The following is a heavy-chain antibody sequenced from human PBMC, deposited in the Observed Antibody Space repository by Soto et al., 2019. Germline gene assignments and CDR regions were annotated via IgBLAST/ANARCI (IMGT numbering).Heavy chain of an antibody. CDR3: VRQGIGNLHGVVDV. J-gene: IGHJ6*02. D-gene: IGHD1-1*01. CDR2: VYSTGGT. V-gene: IGHV4-59*08. Sequence: QVQLQQSCAGLVKPSETLSLTCSVSSGPTSSHNWGWIRQTPGRGLEWIGYVYSTGGTSYNPSLNSRVTISADTSTNHISLTLTSVTAADTAVYYCVRQGIGNLHGVVDVWGQGTTVRVSS. CDR1: SGPTSSHN.